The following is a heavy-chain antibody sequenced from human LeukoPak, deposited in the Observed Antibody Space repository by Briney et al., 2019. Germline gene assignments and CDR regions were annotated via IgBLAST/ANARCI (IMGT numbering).Heavy chain of an antibody. J-gene: IGHJ4*02. D-gene: IGHD3-22*01. CDR2: IYYSGST. Sequence: VKPSEPLSLTCTVSGVSISSYYWSWIRPPPGKGLEWIGNIYYSGSTKYNPSLKSRVTISVDTSKNHFSLKLSSVTAADTAVYYCARHGNYYDSSGYNYYFDYWGQGTLGTVSS. CDR1: GVSISSYY. V-gene: IGHV4-59*08. CDR3: ARHGNYYDSSGYNYYFDY.